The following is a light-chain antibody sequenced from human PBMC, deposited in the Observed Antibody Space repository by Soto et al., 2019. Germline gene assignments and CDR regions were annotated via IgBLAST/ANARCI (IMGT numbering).Light chain of an antibody. CDR2: GAS. Sequence: ETVMTQSPATLSVSPGERVTLYCRASQRISNDFAWYQQKPGQAPRLLIYGASTRATGIPARFSGSGFGTEFTLTISRLQPEDFAVYYCQQYASTRWTFGQGTKVDIK. J-gene: IGKJ1*01. CDR1: QRISND. CDR3: QQYASTRWT. V-gene: IGKV3-15*01.